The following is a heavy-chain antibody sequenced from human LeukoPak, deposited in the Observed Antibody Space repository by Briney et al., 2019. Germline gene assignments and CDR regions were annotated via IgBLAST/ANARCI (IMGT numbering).Heavy chain of an antibody. CDR3: AKRGVVIRVILVGFHKEAYYFDS. D-gene: IGHD3-22*01. J-gene: IGHJ4*02. V-gene: IGHV3-23*01. CDR1: GISLSNYG. CDR2: ISGSGGST. Sequence: PGGSLRLSCAVSGISLSNYGMSWVRQAPGKGLEWVASISGSGGSTNYADSVKGRFTISRDNPKNTLYLQMNRLRAEDTAVYFCAKRGVVIRVILVGFHKEAYYFDSWGQGALVTVSS.